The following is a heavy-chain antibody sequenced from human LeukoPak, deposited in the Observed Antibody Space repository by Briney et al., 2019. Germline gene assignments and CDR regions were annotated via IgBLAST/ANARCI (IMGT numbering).Heavy chain of an antibody. D-gene: IGHD2/OR15-2a*01. Sequence: PGGSLRLSCAASGFTFINDAMSWVCQAPGKGLEWVSAISGSGGSTYNADSVKGRFTISRDNSKNTQYLQMNSLRVEDTAVYYCAKGGRVIARLIASHWGQGALVTVSS. CDR2: ISGSGGST. CDR3: AKGGRVIARLIASH. J-gene: IGHJ4*02. V-gene: IGHV3-23*01. CDR1: GFTFINDA.